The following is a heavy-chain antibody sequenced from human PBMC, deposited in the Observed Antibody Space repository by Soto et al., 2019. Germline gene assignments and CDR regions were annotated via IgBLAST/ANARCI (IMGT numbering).Heavy chain of an antibody. D-gene: IGHD6-13*01. CDR2: IGGGDGST. CDR1: GFTFINYA. Sequence: EVQLLESGGGLVQPGGSLRLSCADSGFTFINYAMSWVRQAPGKGLEWVSTIGGGDGSTYYADSVKGRFTISRDNSNSALYLQMNSLRVGDTAIYYCAKGILVKPPGTRTFDIWGQGTMVIVSS. V-gene: IGHV3-23*01. CDR3: AKGILVKPPGTRTFDI. J-gene: IGHJ3*02.